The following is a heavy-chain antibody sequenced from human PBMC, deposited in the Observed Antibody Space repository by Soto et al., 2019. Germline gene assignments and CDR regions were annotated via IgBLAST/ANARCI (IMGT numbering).Heavy chain of an antibody. V-gene: IGHV4-30-4*01. CDR1: GGSISSGNYY. Sequence: SETLSLTCTVSGGSISSGNYYWSWIRQPPGKGLEWIGFISYSGTTHYSASLRSRVSISVDTSKNQFSLDLSSVTAADTAVYYCARQIVDTETFYYWGQGTLVTVSS. D-gene: IGHD5-12*01. CDR2: ISYSGTT. J-gene: IGHJ4*02. CDR3: ARQIVDTETFYY.